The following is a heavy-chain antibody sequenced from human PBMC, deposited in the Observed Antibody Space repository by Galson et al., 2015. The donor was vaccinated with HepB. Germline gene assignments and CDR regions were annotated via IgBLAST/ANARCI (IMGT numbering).Heavy chain of an antibody. CDR1: GFTFSTYS. V-gene: IGHV3-21*01. CDR3: ARDLRRPRDTWIQLWVLYGVDV. J-gene: IGHJ6*02. CDR2: ISSSRSYI. D-gene: IGHD5-18*01. Sequence: SLRLSCAASGFTFSTYSMNWVRQAPGKGLEWVSSISSSRSYIYYADSVKGRFTISRDNAKNSLYPQMNSLRTEDTAVYYCARDLRRPRDTWIQLWVLYGVDVWGQGTTVTVSS.